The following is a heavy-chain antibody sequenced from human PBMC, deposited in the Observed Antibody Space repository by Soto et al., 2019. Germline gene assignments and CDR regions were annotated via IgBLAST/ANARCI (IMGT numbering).Heavy chain of an antibody. CDR2: MNVDTGGT. D-gene: IGHD5-18*01. Sequence: QVQLVQSGAEVKKPGASVRVSCEASGYRFTTHYIHWVRQAPGQGLEWMGRMNVDTGGTTYAHKYQGRVNMARDTSIRTAYLKVNSVKSDDTAIYYCARDGKFDFRRNSFGFAFWGQGNLVTVYS. CDR3: ARDGKFDFRRNSFGFAF. CDR1: GYRFTTHY. J-gene: IGHJ4*02. V-gene: IGHV1-2*06.